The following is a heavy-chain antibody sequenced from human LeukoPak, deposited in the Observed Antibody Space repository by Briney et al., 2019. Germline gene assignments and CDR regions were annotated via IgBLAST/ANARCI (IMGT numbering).Heavy chain of an antibody. Sequence: ASVKVSCKASGYTFTGYYMHWVRQAPGQGLEWMGWINPNSGGTNYAQKFQGRVTMTRDTSISTAYMELSRLRSDDTAVYYCARDRESLGAEMARWGQGTLVTVSS. D-gene: IGHD5-24*01. CDR2: INPNSGGT. CDR1: GYTFTGYY. CDR3: ARDRESLGAEMAR. V-gene: IGHV1-2*02. J-gene: IGHJ4*02.